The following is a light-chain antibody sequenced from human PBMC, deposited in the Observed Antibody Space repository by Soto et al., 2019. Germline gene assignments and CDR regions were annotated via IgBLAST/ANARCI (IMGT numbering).Light chain of an antibody. J-gene: IGLJ3*02. CDR2: GNS. Sequence: QSALTQPPSVSGAPGQRVTISCTGSNSNLGAGYDVHWYQHLPGTPPKLLIYGNSNRPSGVPDRFSGSKSGTSASLAITGLQAEDEADYYCQSYDTSLSGSGVFGGGTKLTVL. CDR3: QSYDTSLSGSGV. CDR1: NSNLGAGYD. V-gene: IGLV1-40*01.